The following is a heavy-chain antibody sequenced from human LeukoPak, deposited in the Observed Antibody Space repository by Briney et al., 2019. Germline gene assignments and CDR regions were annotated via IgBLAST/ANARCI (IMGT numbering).Heavy chain of an antibody. V-gene: IGHV1-69*01. CDR1: GGTFSSYA. J-gene: IGHJ4*02. CDR3: AREGYSGYDFLGYFDY. Sequence: GSSVKVSCKASGGTFSSYAISWVRQAPGQGLEWMGGIIPIFGTANYAQKFQGRVTITADVSTSTAYMELSSLRSEDTAVYYCAREGYSGYDFLGYFDYWGQGTLVTVSS. D-gene: IGHD5-12*01. CDR2: IIPIFGTA.